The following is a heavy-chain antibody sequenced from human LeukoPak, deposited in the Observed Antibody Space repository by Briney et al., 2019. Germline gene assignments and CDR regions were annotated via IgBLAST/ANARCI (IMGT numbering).Heavy chain of an antibody. J-gene: IGHJ4*02. Sequence: GESLQISCKAFAYSSTSYWIGRVRQLPGNSLEWLGIIYPGESDPRYRTPFQSQVTISADKSNNLAFLQRSRLKASDTAFYYCARGYSYGSPSCFYSWGQGTVVTVSS. CDR1: AYSSTSYW. CDR3: ARGYSYGSPSCFYS. D-gene: IGHD5-18*01. CDR2: IYPGESDP. V-gene: IGHV5-51*01.